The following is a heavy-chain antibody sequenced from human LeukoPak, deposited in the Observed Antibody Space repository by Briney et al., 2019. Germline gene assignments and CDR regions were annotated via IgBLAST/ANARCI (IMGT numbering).Heavy chain of an antibody. D-gene: IGHD2-21*02. CDR1: GFTFSSYE. CDR3: ARDRTTYCGGDCGY. CDR2: ISSSGSTI. Sequence: PAGTLRLSCAASGFTFSSYEMNWVRQAPGKGLEWVSYISSSGSTIYYADSVKGRFTISRDNAKNSLYLQMNSLRAEDTAVYYCARDRTTYCGGDCGYWGQGTLVPVSS. V-gene: IGHV3-48*03. J-gene: IGHJ4*02.